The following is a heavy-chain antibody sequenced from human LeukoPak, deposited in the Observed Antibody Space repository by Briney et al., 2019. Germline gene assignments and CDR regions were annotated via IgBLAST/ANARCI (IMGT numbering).Heavy chain of an antibody. CDR3: ARDQAIMVRGLYYFDY. CDR1: GGTFSSYA. V-gene: IGHV1-69*13. Sequence: GASVKVSCKASGGTFSSYAISWVRRAPGQGLEWMGGIIPIFNTADYAQKFQGRVTITADESTSTAYMELSSLRSEDTAVYYCARDQAIMVRGLYYFDYWGPGTRVTVSS. CDR2: IIPIFNTA. D-gene: IGHD3-10*01. J-gene: IGHJ4*02.